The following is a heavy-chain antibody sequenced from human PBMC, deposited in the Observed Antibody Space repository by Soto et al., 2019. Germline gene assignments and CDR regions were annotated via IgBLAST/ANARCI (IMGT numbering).Heavy chain of an antibody. D-gene: IGHD1-20*01. V-gene: IGHV3-15*07. CDR2: VRSKGDGGTT. Sequence: VGSLRLSCASSYFIFSNAWIDLVRNAPFKWLGLVGRVRSKGDGGTTDFAAPVKGRFAISRDDSKNMMYMEMSSLRTEDTAVYYCTTDSYINIQIVLFDSWGHGTLVTVSS. J-gene: IGHJ4*01. CDR3: TTDSYINIQIVLFDS. CDR1: YFIFSNAW.